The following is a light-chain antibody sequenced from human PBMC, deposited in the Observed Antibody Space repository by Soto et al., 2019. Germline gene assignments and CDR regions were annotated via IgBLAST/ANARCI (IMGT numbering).Light chain of an antibody. V-gene: IGKV3-11*01. CDR2: DAS. Sequence: EIVLTQSPATLSLSPGERATLSCRASQSVSNYLAWYQQKPGQAPRLLIYDASNRATGIPARFSGSGSGTYFTLTISSLELEDFAVYYCQQRSNLPPEYTFGQGTKLEIK. CDR3: QQRSNLPPEYT. J-gene: IGKJ2*01. CDR1: QSVSNY.